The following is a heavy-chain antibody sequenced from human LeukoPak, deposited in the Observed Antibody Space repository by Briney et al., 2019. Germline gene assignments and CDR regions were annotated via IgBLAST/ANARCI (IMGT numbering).Heavy chain of an antibody. D-gene: IGHD2-2*01. J-gene: IGHJ5*02. V-gene: IGHV1-2*02. CDR3: ARDVIVPAANWFDP. CDR1: GYTFTGYY. CDR2: INPNSGGT. Sequence: ASVKVSCKASGYTFTGYYMHWVRQAPGQGLEWMGWINPNSGGTNYAQKFQGRVTMTRDTSISTAYMELSRLRSDDTAVCYCARDVIVPAANWFDPWGQGTLVTVSS.